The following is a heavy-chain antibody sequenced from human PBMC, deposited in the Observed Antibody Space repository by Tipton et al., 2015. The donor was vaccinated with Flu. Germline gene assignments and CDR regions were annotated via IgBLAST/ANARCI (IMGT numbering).Heavy chain of an antibody. CDR3: AKDLGSVSSNWEYIDI. D-gene: IGHD2-2*01. CDR1: GFTSDRYT. Sequence: SLRLSCAASGFTSDRYTMHWVRVLPGTGLEWVSFLSLDGGSTHYTDSVKGRFTISRDNYENSLFLQMTSLTPKDSGFYYCAKDLGSVSSNWEYIDIWGQGTLVAVSS. V-gene: IGHV3-43*01. J-gene: IGHJ1*01. CDR2: LSLDGGST.